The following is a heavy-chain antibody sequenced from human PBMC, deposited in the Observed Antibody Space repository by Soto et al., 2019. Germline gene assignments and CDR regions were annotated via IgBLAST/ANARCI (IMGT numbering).Heavy chain of an antibody. V-gene: IGHV4-34*01. CDR1: GGSFSGYY. Sequence: AETLSLTCTVFGGSFSGYYWTWIRQPPGKGLEWSGEINHSGSSNYHPSLKSRVTISVDTSKNQFSLKLRSVTAADTAVYYCARGAIHQSSYYYDSSGSVSLDYWGQGTLVTVSS. D-gene: IGHD3-22*01. J-gene: IGHJ4*02. CDR2: INHSGSS. CDR3: ARGAIHQSSYYYDSSGSVSLDY.